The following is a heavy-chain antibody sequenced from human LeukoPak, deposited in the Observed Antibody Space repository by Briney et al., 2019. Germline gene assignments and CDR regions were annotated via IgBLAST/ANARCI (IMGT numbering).Heavy chain of an antibody. Sequence: SETLSLTCTVSGGSISSYYWSWIRQPPGKGLEWIGYIYYSGSTNYNPSLKSRVTISVDTSKNQFSLKLSSVTAADTAAYYCASSGNYNWFDPWGQRTLVTVSS. CDR1: GGSISSYY. CDR2: IYYSGST. CDR3: ASSGNYNWFDP. J-gene: IGHJ5*02. D-gene: IGHD1-1*01. V-gene: IGHV4-59*01.